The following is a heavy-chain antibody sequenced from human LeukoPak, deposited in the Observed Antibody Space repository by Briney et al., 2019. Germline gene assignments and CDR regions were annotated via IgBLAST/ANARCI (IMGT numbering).Heavy chain of an antibody. D-gene: IGHD3-22*01. CDR1: GGYISSYY. CDR3: ARELVRYYYDSSGYYYEGYFDY. Sequence: SETLSLTCTVSGGYISSYYWSWIRQPAGKGLQWIGRIYTSGSTNYNPSLKSRVTMSVDTSKNQFSLKLSSVTAADTAVYYCARELVRYYYDSSGYYYEGYFDYWGQGTLVTVSS. CDR2: IYTSGST. J-gene: IGHJ4*02. V-gene: IGHV4-4*07.